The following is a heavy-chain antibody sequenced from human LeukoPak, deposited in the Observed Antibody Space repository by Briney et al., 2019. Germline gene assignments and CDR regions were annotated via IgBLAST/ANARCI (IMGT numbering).Heavy chain of an antibody. V-gene: IGHV3-23*01. Sequence: GGTLRLSCAASGFTFSSYGMSWVRQVPGKGLEWVSAISGSGGSTYYADSVKGRFTISRDNSKNTLYLQMNSLRAEDTAVYYCAKQLGYCSSTSCYPGGYWGQGTLVTVSS. J-gene: IGHJ4*02. D-gene: IGHD2-2*01. CDR1: GFTFSSYG. CDR3: AKQLGYCSSTSCYPGGY. CDR2: ISGSGGST.